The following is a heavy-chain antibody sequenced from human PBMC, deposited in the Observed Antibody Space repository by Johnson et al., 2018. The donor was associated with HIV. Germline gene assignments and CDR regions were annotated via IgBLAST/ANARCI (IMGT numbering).Heavy chain of an antibody. D-gene: IGHD3-3*01. CDR1: GFTFSSYA. Sequence: QVQLVESGGGLVQPGGSLRLSCAASGFTFSSYAMHWVRQAPGKGLEWVAVISYDGSKKYYADSVKGRFTISRDNSKNTLYLQMNSLRAEDTAVYYCAKDELGMGIGGAFDIWGQGTMVTVSS. V-gene: IGHV3-30-3*01. CDR3: AKDELGMGIGGAFDI. J-gene: IGHJ3*02. CDR2: ISYDGSKK.